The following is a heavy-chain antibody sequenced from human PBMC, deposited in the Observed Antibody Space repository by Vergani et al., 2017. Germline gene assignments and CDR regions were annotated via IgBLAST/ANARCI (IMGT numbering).Heavy chain of an antibody. D-gene: IGHD6-6*01. J-gene: IGHJ6*02. Sequence: EVQLLESGGGLVQPGGSLRLSCAASGFTFSSYAMSWVRQAPGKGLEWVSAISGSGGSTYYADSVKGRFTISRDNSKNTLYLQMNSLRAEDTAVYYCAKEYVLAARRPSVMGPNYGMDVCGQGTTVTVSS. V-gene: IGHV3-23*01. CDR1: GFTFSSYA. CDR3: AKEYVLAARRPSVMGPNYGMDV. CDR2: ISGSGGST.